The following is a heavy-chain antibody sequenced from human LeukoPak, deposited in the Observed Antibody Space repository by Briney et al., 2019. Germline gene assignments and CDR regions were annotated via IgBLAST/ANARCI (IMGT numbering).Heavy chain of an antibody. CDR2: ISWNSGSI. CDR1: GFTFDGYA. CDR3: AKGTYYYDSSGLFDY. J-gene: IGHJ4*02. D-gene: IGHD3-22*01. V-gene: IGHV3-9*01. Sequence: GRSLRLSCAASGFTFDGYAMHWVRRAPGKGLEWVSGISWNSGSIGYADSVKGRFTISRDNAKNSLYLQMNSLRAEDTALYYCAKGTYYYDSSGLFDYWGQGTLVTVSS.